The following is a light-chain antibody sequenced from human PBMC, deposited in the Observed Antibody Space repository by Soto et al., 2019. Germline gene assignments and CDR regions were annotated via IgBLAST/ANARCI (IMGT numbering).Light chain of an antibody. CDR1: QSISSW. Sequence: DSQMTQSPSTLSASVGDRVTVTCRASQSISSWLAWYQQKPGKAPKLLIYDASSLGSGVPSRFSGSGSGTEFTLTISSLQPDDFATYYCQQYNSYWWTFGQGTKVDIK. CDR2: DAS. CDR3: QQYNSYWWT. V-gene: IGKV1-5*01. J-gene: IGKJ1*01.